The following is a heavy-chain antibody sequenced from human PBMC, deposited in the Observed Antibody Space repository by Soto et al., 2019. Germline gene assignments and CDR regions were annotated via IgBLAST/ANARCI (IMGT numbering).Heavy chain of an antibody. CDR1: GGSISSSNW. D-gene: IGHD2-15*01. Sequence: PSETLSLTCAVSGGSISSSNWWSWGRQPPGKGLEWIGEIYHSGSTNYNPSLKSRVTISRDDSKNTLYLLMNNLRAEDTAVYYCATRIIRGGLDYWGQGTPVTVSS. J-gene: IGHJ4*02. CDR3: ATRIIRGGLDY. V-gene: IGHV4-4*02. CDR2: IYHSGST.